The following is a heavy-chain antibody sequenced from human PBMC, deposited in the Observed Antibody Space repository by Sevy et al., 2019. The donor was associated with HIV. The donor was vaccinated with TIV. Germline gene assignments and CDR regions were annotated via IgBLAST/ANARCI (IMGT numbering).Heavy chain of an antibody. D-gene: IGHD2-15*01. V-gene: IGHV3-23*01. Sequence: QLGGSLRLSCSASGFMFRTYAMTWVRQTPGKGLEWVSGISGSGDSTYYAQFVKGRFTISRDNSKNTVYLQMTSLGVEDTALYYCAKDGSGHCSGGGCLFDYWGQGTPVTVSS. CDR3: AKDGSGHCSGGGCLFDY. J-gene: IGHJ4*02. CDR2: ISGSGDST. CDR1: GFMFRTYA.